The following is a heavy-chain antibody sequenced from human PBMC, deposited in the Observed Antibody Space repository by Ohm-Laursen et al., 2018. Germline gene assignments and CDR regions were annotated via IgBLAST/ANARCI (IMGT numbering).Heavy chain of an antibody. CDR2: MYATGSS. J-gene: IGHJ4*02. V-gene: IGHV4-4*07. CDR1: GDSINNYY. CDR3: AVSEVRYSFTYLADF. Sequence: SGTLSLTCTVSGDSINNYYWSWIRQPAGQGLEWIGRMYATGSSNYNPSLNSRVTMSVDTSRNQFSLKRTSVTAADTAVYYCAVSEVRYSFTYLADFWGQGTLVTVPS. D-gene: IGHD3-9*01.